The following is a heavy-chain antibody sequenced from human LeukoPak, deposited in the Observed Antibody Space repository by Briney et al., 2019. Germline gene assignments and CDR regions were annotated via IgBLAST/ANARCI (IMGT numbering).Heavy chain of an antibody. D-gene: IGHD2-15*01. J-gene: IGHJ4*02. CDR2: VYHSGST. Sequence: SETLSLTCAVSVGSISSSNWWSWVRQPPGKGLEWIGEVYHSGSTNYNPSLKSRVSISVDKSKNQFSLKLSSVTAADTAVYYCARARRVVVGAPYYFDYWGQGTLVTVSS. CDR1: VGSISSSNW. V-gene: IGHV4-4*02. CDR3: ARARRVVVGAPYYFDY.